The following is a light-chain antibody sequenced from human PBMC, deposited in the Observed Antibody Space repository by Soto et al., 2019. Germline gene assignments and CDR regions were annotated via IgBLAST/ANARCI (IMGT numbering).Light chain of an antibody. V-gene: IGKV3-15*01. Sequence: EIVMAQAPGTLSVSQGERATLSCRASQSVSSNLAWYQQKPGQAPRLLIYGASTRATGIPARFSGSGSGTEFTLTISSLQSEDFAVYYCQQYNNWPPTFGQGTKVDI. CDR2: GAS. J-gene: IGKJ1*01. CDR3: QQYNNWPPT. CDR1: QSVSSN.